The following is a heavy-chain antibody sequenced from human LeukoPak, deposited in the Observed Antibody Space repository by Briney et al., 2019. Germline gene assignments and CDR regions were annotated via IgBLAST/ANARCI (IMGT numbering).Heavy chain of an antibody. J-gene: IGHJ4*02. CDR1: GFTFSNYA. D-gene: IGHD5-18*01. CDR2: ISGSGGST. V-gene: IGHV3-23*01. CDR3: AKGLRGYSYGTLAFDY. Sequence: GGSLRLSCAASGFTFSNYAMSWVRRAPGKGLEWVSAISGSGGSTYYADSVKGRFTISRDNSKNTLYLQMNSLRAEDTAVYYCAKGLRGYSYGTLAFDYWGQGTLVTVSS.